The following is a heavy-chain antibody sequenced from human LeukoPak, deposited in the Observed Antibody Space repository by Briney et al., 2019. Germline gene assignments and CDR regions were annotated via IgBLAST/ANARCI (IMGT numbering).Heavy chain of an antibody. J-gene: IGHJ3*02. CDR2: ISTSSSTK. Sequence: GGSLRLSCAASGFTFSSYNMNWVRQAPGKVLEWVSYISTSSSTKYYADSVRGRFTISRDNAKNSLYLQMNSLRDEDTAVYFCARDGIMVRGANDAFDIWGQGTMVTVSS. D-gene: IGHD3-10*01. V-gene: IGHV3-48*02. CDR1: GFTFSSYN. CDR3: ARDGIMVRGANDAFDI.